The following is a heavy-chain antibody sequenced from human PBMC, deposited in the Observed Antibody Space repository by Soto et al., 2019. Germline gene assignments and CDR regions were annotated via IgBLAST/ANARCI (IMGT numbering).Heavy chain of an antibody. CDR1: GGTFSSFA. J-gene: IGHJ4*02. Sequence: QVQLVQSGAEVKKPGSSVKVSCKASGGTFSSFAISWVRQAPGQVLEWMGGVIPIFGTANYAQKFQGRVKIAADESTSTAYMELRSLRSEDTAVYYCARPACSGGSCYPNFDYWGQGTLVTVSS. D-gene: IGHD2-15*01. CDR3: ARPACSGGSCYPNFDY. CDR2: VIPIFGTA. V-gene: IGHV1-69*01.